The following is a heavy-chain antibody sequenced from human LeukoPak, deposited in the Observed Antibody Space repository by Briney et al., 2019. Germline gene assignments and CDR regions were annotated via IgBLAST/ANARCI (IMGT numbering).Heavy chain of an antibody. D-gene: IGHD1-26*01. CDR3: GRALGSPLDY. V-gene: IGHV3-74*01. CDR2: INSDGSST. CDR1: GFSFSSDW. J-gene: IGHJ4*02. Sequence: GSLRLSCAASGFSFSSDWMHWVRQVPGEGLVWVSRINSDGSSTAYADSVKGRFTISRDNVKNTLYLQMNSLRVEDTAVYYCGRALGSPLDYWGQGTLVTVSS.